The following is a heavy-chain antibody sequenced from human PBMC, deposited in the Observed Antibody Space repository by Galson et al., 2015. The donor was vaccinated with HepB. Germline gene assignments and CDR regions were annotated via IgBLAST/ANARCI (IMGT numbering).Heavy chain of an antibody. V-gene: IGHV3-30*04. J-gene: IGHJ6*04. D-gene: IGHD3-16*01. CDR1: GFTFSRYA. CDR2: ISHDGKRQ. CDR3: TRDELLGAEILDV. Sequence: SLRLSCAASGFTFSRYAMHWVRQAPGKGLEWVAVISHDGKRQFHGDSVKGRFTISRDNSKDTLYLEMNSLRAEDTSVYYCTRDELLGAEILDVWGEGTTVTVSS.